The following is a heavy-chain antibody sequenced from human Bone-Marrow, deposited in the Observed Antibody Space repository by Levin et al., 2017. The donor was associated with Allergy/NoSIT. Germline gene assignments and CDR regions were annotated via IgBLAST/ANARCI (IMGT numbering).Heavy chain of an antibody. CDR2: IIPIFGTA. D-gene: IGHD1-20*01. Sequence: SVKVSCKASGGTFSSYAISWVRQAPGQGLEWMGGIIPIFGTANYAQKFQGRVTITADKSTSTAYMELSSLRSEDTAVYYCASATLYNWNDVPFDYWGQGTLVTVSS. V-gene: IGHV1-69*06. CDR1: GGTFSSYA. J-gene: IGHJ4*02. CDR3: ASATLYNWNDVPFDY.